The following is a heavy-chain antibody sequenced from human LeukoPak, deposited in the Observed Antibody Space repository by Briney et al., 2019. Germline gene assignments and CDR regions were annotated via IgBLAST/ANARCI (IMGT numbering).Heavy chain of an antibody. V-gene: IGHV3-7*01. Sequence: PGGSLRLSCTASEFTFSSYWMSWVRQAPGKGLEWVANIKQDGSEKDYVDSVKGRFTISRDNAKNSLYLQMNNLRAEDTAVYYCARDLDSSSWYLVNWFDPWGQGTLVTVSS. J-gene: IGHJ5*02. CDR3: ARDLDSSSWYLVNWFDP. CDR1: EFTFSSYW. CDR2: IKQDGSEK. D-gene: IGHD6-13*01.